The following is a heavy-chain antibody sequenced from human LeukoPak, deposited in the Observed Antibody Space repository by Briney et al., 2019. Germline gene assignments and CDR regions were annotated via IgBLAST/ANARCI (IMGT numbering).Heavy chain of an antibody. CDR2: IKQDGSEK. J-gene: IGHJ6*03. Sequence: GGSLRLSCAASGFTFSSYEMNWVRQAPGKGLEWVANIKQDGSEKYYVDSVKGRFTISRDNAKNSLYLQMNSLRAEDTAVYYCARITSAYPTYYYYYYMDVWGKGTTVTVSS. V-gene: IGHV3-7*01. CDR3: ARITSAYPTYYYYYYMDV. D-gene: IGHD3-16*01. CDR1: GFTFSSYE.